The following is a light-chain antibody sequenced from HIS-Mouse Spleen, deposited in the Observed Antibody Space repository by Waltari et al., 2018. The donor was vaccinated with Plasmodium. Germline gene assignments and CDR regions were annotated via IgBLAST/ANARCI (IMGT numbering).Light chain of an antibody. CDR1: ALPKTY. J-gene: IGLJ3*02. Sequence: SYELTQPPSVSVSPGPTARLTCSGDALPKTYASCYQQKSGQAPVLVIYEDSKRPSGIPERFSGSSSGTMATLTISGAQVEDEADYYCYSTDSSGNHRVFGGGTKLTVL. V-gene: IGLV3-10*01. CDR3: YSTDSSGNHRV. CDR2: EDS.